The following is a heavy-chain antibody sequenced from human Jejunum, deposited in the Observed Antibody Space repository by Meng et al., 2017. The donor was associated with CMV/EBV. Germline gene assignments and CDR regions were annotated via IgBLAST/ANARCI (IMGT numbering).Heavy chain of an antibody. CDR2: ISCYNGDT. CDR1: GYTFTHHG. CDR3: ARDPSNTSGRYAYFDS. V-gene: IGHV1-18*01. D-gene: IGHD6-19*01. J-gene: IGHJ4*02. Sequence: QLHLLQSGGEMRKPWASVIVSFRALGYTFTHHGISWIRQDPGQGLEWLGWISCYNGDTIYAQKVQGRFTMTMDKSASTAYMDLRSLRSDDTAIYYCARDPSNTSGRYAYFDSWGQGTLVTVSS.